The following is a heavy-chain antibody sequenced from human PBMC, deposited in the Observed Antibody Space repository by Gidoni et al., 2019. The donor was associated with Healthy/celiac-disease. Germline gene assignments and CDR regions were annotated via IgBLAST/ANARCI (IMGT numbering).Heavy chain of an antibody. V-gene: IGHV2-5*02. J-gene: IGHJ5*02. CDR1: GFSLSTSGVG. CDR3: AHRRLFKGYSGYDSMVDP. CDR2: IYWDDDK. D-gene: IGHD5-12*01. Sequence: QITLKESGPTLVKPTQTLTLTCTFSGFSLSTSGVGVGWIRQPPGKALEWLALIYWDDDKRYSPSLKSRLTITKDTSKNQVVLTMTNMDPVDTATYYCAHRRLFKGYSGYDSMVDPWGQGTLVTVSS.